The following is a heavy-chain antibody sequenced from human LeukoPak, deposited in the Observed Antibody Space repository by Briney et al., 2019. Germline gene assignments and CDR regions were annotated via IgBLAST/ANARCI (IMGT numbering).Heavy chain of an antibody. CDR1: GFTFSSYA. Sequence: GGSLRLSCAASGFTFSSYAMSWVRQAPGKGLEWVSAISGSGGSTYYADSMKGRFTISRDNSKNTLYLQMNSLRAEDTAVYYCAKDDQVSSGWFDYWGQGTLVTVSS. V-gene: IGHV3-23*01. J-gene: IGHJ4*02. CDR3: AKDDQVSSGWFDY. D-gene: IGHD6-19*01. CDR2: ISGSGGST.